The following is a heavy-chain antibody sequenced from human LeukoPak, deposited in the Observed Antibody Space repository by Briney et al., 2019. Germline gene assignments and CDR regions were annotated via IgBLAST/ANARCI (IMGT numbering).Heavy chain of an antibody. V-gene: IGHV1-18*01. Sequence: ASVKVSCKASGYTFTSYGISWVRQAPGQGLEWMGWISAYNGNTNYAQKFQGRVTMTRDTSTNTVYMELSSLRSEDTAVYYCARGTHYYDSSGLLGDYWGQGTLVTVSS. J-gene: IGHJ4*02. CDR3: ARGTHYYDSSGLLGDY. CDR1: GYTFTSYG. CDR2: ISAYNGNT. D-gene: IGHD3-22*01.